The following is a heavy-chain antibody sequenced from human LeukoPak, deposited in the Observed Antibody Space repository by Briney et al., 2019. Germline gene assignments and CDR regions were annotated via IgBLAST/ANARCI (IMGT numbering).Heavy chain of an antibody. CDR2: IYTSGST. V-gene: IGHV4-4*07. Sequence: SETLSLTCTVSGGSLSSYYWNWIRQPAGKGLEWIGRIYTSGSTNYNPSLKSRVTISVDTSKNQFSLKLSSVTAADTAVYYCASTPATYYDILTGYYCLVNWGQGTLVTVSS. CDR1: GGSLSSYY. CDR3: ASTPATYYDILTGYYCLVN. J-gene: IGHJ4*02. D-gene: IGHD3-9*01.